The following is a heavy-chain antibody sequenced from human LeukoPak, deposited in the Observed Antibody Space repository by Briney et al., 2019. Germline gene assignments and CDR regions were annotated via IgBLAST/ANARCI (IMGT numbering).Heavy chain of an antibody. CDR3: ARNLGGDGYNYFDY. CDR2: IKQDGSEK. V-gene: IGHV3-7*01. Sequence: GGSLRLSCAASGFTFSSYWMSWVRQAPGKGLEWVANIKQDGSEKYYVDSVKGRFTISRDNAKNSLYLQMNSLRAEDTAVYYCARNLGGDGYNYFDYWGQGTLVTVSS. D-gene: IGHD5-24*01. J-gene: IGHJ4*02. CDR1: GFTFSSYW.